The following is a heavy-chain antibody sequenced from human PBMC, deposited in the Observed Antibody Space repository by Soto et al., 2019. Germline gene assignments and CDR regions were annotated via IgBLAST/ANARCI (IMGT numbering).Heavy chain of an antibody. CDR1: GFTFSSYA. CDR3: AKLRWPLPYYMDV. Sequence: TGGSLRLSCAASGFTFSSYAMSWVRQAPGKGLEWVSAISGSGGSTYYADSVKGRFTISRDNSKNTLYLQMNSLRAEDTAVYYCAKLRWPLPYYMDVWGKGTTVTVSS. CDR2: ISGSGGST. D-gene: IGHD4-17*01. J-gene: IGHJ6*03. V-gene: IGHV3-23*01.